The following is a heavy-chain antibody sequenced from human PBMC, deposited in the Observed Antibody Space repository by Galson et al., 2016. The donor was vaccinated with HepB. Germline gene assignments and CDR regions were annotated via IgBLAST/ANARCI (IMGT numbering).Heavy chain of an antibody. J-gene: IGHJ3*02. CDR2: INPSGGST. CDR1: GYSFTGYY. Sequence: SCKASGYSFTGYYMHWVRQAPGQGLEWMGMINPSGGSTTYTQKFQGRVTMTRDMSTSTVYMELRSLRSEATAVYYFARVKWLRSPFDMWGQGTMVTVSS. V-gene: IGHV1-46*03. D-gene: IGHD5-12*01. CDR3: ARVKWLRSPFDM.